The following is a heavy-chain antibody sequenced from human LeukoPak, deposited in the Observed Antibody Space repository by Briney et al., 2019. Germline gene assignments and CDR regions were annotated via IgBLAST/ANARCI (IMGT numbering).Heavy chain of an antibody. V-gene: IGHV3-30*02. J-gene: IGHJ4*02. D-gene: IGHD4-23*01. Sequence: GGSLRLSCAASGFTFSSYGTHWVRQAPGKGLEWVAFIRYDGSNKYYADSVKGRFTISRDNSKNTLYLQMNSLRAEDTAVYYCAKDHGSIPGHWGQGTLVTVSS. CDR2: IRYDGSNK. CDR3: AKDHGSIPGH. CDR1: GFTFSSYG.